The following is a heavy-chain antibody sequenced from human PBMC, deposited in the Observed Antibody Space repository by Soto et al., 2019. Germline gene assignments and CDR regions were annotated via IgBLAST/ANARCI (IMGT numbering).Heavy chain of an antibody. V-gene: IGHV3-53*01. J-gene: IGHJ4*02. Sequence: GSLRLSCAASGFTVGNNYMSWVRQAPGKGLEWVSLIYSTGTTKYADSVKGRFTVSRDNAKNTLYLQMNSLRAEDTAVYYCAKDGRGSGSHYNSFGYWGQGTLVTAPQ. CDR2: IYSTGTT. CDR1: GFTVGNNY. CDR3: AKDGRGSGSHYNSFGY. D-gene: IGHD3-10*01.